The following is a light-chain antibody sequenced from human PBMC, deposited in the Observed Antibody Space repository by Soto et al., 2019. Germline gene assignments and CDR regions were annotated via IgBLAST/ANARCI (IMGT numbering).Light chain of an antibody. CDR2: KAS. J-gene: IGKJ1*01. Sequence: DIQMTQSPSTLSASIGDRVTITCRASQSISSWLAWYQQKPGKAPKLLIYKASTLQSGVPSRFRGSGSGTEFTLTISSLQPDDFATDYCQHYNSYSEAFGQGTKVEFK. CDR1: QSISSW. CDR3: QHYNSYSEA. V-gene: IGKV1-5*03.